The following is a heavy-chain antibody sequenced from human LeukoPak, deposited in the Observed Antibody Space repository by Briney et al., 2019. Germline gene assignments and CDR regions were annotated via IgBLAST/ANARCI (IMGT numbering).Heavy chain of an antibody. CDR3: GKEVERHFDLRY. Sequence: GGSLRLSCAASGLTSGIYAMSWVRQAPGKGLEWVSAFSGGGDSFYADSVRGRFSISADRSRNILYLQMNSLRVEDTAVYYCGKEVERHFDLRYWGQGTPVTVSS. CDR2: FSGGGDS. D-gene: IGHD2-15*01. J-gene: IGHJ4*02. CDR1: GLTSGIYA. V-gene: IGHV3-23*01.